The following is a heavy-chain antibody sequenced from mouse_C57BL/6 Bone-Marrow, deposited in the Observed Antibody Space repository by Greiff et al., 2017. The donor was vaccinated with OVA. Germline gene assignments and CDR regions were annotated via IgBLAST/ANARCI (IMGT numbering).Heavy chain of an antibody. CDR1: EYEFPSHD. J-gene: IGHJ1*03. CDR2: INSDGGST. D-gene: IGHD3-1*01. V-gene: IGHV5-2*03. Sequence: EVKVEESGGGLVQPGESLKLSCESNEYEFPSHDMSWVRKTPEKRLELVAAINSDGGSTYYPDTMERRFIISRDNTKKTLYLQMSSLRSEDTALYYCARRGLRYWYFDVWGTGTTVTVSS. CDR3: ARRGLRYWYFDV.